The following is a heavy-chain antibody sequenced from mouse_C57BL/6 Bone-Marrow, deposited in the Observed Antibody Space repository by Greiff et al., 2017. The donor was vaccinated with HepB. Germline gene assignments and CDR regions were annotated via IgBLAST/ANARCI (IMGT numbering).Heavy chain of an antibody. CDR2: ISSGGSYT. CDR3: ARHIVPCAIDY. CDR1: GFTFSSYG. Sequence: DVMLVESGGDLVKPGGSLKLSCAASGFTFSSYGMSWVRQTPDKRLEWVATISSGGSYTYYPDSVKGRFTISRDNAKNTLYLQMSSLKSDDTAMYYCARHIVPCAIDYWGQGTSVTVSS. D-gene: IGHD2-12*01. V-gene: IGHV5-6*02. J-gene: IGHJ4*01.